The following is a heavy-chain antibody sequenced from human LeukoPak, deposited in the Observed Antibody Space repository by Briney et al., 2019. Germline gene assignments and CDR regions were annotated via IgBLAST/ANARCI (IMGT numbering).Heavy chain of an antibody. J-gene: IGHJ5*02. Sequence: GGSLRLSCATSGFTFSSYAMSWVRQAPGKGLVWVSRINSDGSSTSYADSVKGRFTISRDNAKNTLYLQMNSLRAEDTAVYYCAILGVVPAAPSNWFDPWGQGTLVTVSS. CDR1: GFTFSSYA. CDR2: INSDGSST. D-gene: IGHD2-2*01. CDR3: AILGVVPAAPSNWFDP. V-gene: IGHV3-74*01.